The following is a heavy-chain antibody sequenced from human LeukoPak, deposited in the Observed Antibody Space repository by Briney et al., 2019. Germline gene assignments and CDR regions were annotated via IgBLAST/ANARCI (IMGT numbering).Heavy chain of an antibody. CDR2: IYHSGST. Sequence: SQTLSLTCAVSGGSISSGGYSWSWIRQPPGKGLEWIGYIYHSGSTYYNPSLKSRVTVSVDRSKNQFSLKLSSVTVADTAVYYCARARGGYSYGYGWFDPWGQGTLVTVSS. CDR1: GGSISSGGYS. V-gene: IGHV4-30-2*01. CDR3: ARARGGYSYGYGWFDP. D-gene: IGHD5-18*01. J-gene: IGHJ5*02.